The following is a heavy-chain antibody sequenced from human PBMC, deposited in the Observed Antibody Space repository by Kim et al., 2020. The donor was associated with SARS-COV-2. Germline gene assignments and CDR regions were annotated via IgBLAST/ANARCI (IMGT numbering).Heavy chain of an antibody. J-gene: IGHJ6*02. CDR1: GFTFDDYA. CDR3: AKGGIAGWPYYYSLYGMDV. Sequence: GGSLRLSCAASGFTFDDYAMHWVRQAPGKGLEWVSGISWNSGSIGYADSVKGRFTISRDNAKNSLYLQMNSLRAEDTALYYCAKGGIAGWPYYYSLYGMDVWGQGTTVTVSS. D-gene: IGHD6-13*01. V-gene: IGHV3-9*01. CDR2: ISWNSGSI.